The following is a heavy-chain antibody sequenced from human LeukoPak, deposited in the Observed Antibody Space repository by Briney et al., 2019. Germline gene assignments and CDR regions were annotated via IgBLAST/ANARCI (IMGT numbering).Heavy chain of an antibody. J-gene: IGHJ4*02. CDR2: ISGSGGST. Sequence: PGGSLRVSCAASGFTFSSYAMSWVRQAPGNGLEWVSAISGSGGSTYYADSVKGRFTISRDNSKNTLYLQMNSLRAEDTAVYYCAKVPKGYYDSSGYYNWGQGTLVTVSS. CDR3: AKVPKGYYDSSGYYN. D-gene: IGHD3-22*01. V-gene: IGHV3-23*01. CDR1: GFTFSSYA.